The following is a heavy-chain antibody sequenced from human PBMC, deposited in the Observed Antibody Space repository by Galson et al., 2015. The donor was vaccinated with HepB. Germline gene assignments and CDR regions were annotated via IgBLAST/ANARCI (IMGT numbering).Heavy chain of an antibody. CDR2: ISSSSSYI. D-gene: IGHD3-22*01. Sequence: SLRLSCAASGFTFSSYSMNWVRQAPGKGLEWVSSISSSSSYIYYADSVKGRFTISRDNAKNSLYLQMNSLRAEDTAVYYCARDKIVHYYDSSGYLPLDYWGQGTLVTVSS. J-gene: IGHJ4*02. V-gene: IGHV3-21*01. CDR1: GFTFSSYS. CDR3: ARDKIVHYYDSSGYLPLDY.